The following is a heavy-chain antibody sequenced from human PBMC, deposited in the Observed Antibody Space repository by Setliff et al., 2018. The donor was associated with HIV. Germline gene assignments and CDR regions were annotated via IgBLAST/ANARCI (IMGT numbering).Heavy chain of an antibody. Sequence: AVKVSCKASGGSCKTYAINWVRQATGQGLEWMGGIISIFDKANYAKKFNGRLTITADDSTRTVYMELNSLGSGDTAVYYCAMGWVRAYSSGESFAIWAQGTLVTVSS. CDR3: AMGWVRAYSSGESFAI. J-gene: IGHJ3*02. D-gene: IGHD5-18*01. CDR1: GGSCKTYA. V-gene: IGHV1-69*13. CDR2: IISIFDKA.